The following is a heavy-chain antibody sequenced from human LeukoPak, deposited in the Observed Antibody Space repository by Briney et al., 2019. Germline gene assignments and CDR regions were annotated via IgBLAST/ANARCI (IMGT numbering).Heavy chain of an antibody. Sequence: PGRSLRLSCAASGFTFSSFAMTWVRQAPGKGLEWVSAISGSGGSTYYAGSVKGRFTISRDNSKNTVYLQMNSLRGEDTAVYYCAKGAAFSGSWYLDYWGQGTLVTVSS. CDR1: GFTFSSFA. V-gene: IGHV3-23*01. CDR2: ISGSGGST. D-gene: IGHD6-13*01. CDR3: AKGAAFSGSWYLDY. J-gene: IGHJ4*02.